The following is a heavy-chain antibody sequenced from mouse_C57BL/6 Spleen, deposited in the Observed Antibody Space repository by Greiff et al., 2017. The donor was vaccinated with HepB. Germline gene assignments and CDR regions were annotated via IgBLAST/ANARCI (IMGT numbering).Heavy chain of an antibody. J-gene: IGHJ4*01. CDR1: GFTFSSYG. CDR2: ISSGGSYT. CDR3: ARRYGNYDAMDY. Sequence: DVMLVESGGDLVKPGGSLKLSCAASGFTFSSYGMSWVRQTPDKRLEWVATISSGGSYTYYPDSVKGRLTISRDNAKNTLYLQMSSLKSEDTAMYYCARRYGNYDAMDYWGQGTSVTVSS. D-gene: IGHD2-10*02. V-gene: IGHV5-6*02.